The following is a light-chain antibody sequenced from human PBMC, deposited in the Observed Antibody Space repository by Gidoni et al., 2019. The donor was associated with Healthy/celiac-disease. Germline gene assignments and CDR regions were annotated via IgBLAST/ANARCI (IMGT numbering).Light chain of an antibody. CDR3: QHYYSYPFT. J-gene: IGKJ4*01. CDR1: QGISSY. V-gene: IGKV1-8*01. CDR2: AAS. Sequence: AIRMTQSPSSFSASTGDRVTITCRASQGISSYLSCYQQKPGKAPKLLIYAASTLQSGVPSRFSGSLSGTDFTLTIICLHSEDFATYYCQHYYSYPFTFGGWTKVEIK.